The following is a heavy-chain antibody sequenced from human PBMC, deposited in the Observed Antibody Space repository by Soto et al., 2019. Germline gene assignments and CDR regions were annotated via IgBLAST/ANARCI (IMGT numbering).Heavy chain of an antibody. CDR2: IIPIFGTA. V-gene: IGHV1-69*13. CDR1: GGTFSSYA. Sequence: ASVKVSCKASGGTFSSYAISWVRQAPGQGLEWMGGIIPIFGTANYAQKFQGRVTITADESTSTAYMELSSLRSEDTAVYYCAREPDRGLGMDVWGQGTTVTVSS. CDR3: AREPDRGLGMDV. J-gene: IGHJ6*02.